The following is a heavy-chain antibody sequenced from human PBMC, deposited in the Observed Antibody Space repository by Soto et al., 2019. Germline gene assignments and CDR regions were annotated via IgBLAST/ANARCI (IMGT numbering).Heavy chain of an antibody. Sequence: SETLSLTCAVYGGSFSGYYWSWIRQPPGKGLEWIGEINHSGSTNYNPSPKSRVTISVDTSKNQFSLKLSSVTAADTAVYYCARGIIAAAATYYFDYWGQGTLVTVSS. CDR2: INHSGST. CDR3: ARGIIAAAATYYFDY. CDR1: GGSFSGYY. D-gene: IGHD6-13*01. V-gene: IGHV4-34*01. J-gene: IGHJ4*02.